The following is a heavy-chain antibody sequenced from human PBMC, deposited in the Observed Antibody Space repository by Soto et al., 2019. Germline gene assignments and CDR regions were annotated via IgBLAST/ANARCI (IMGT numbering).Heavy chain of an antibody. Sequence: ASVKVSCKASGYSFTDYHIHWVRQAPGQGLEWLGRINPKSGGTSTAQKFQGWVTMTTDTSISTASMELTRLTSDDTAIYYCARGDSTDCSNGVCSFFYNHDMDVWASVKVTVSS. CDR3: ARGDSTDCSNGVCSFFYNHDMDV. J-gene: IGHJ6*04. V-gene: IGHV1-2*04. CDR1: GYSFTDYH. D-gene: IGHD2-8*01. CDR2: INPKSGGT.